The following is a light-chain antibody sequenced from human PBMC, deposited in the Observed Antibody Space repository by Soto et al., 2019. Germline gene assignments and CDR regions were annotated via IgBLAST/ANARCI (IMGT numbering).Light chain of an antibody. CDR2: WAS. CDR1: QSVLYNSNNKNY. J-gene: IGKJ1*01. CDR3: QQYYRTPWT. Sequence: DIAMTQSPDSLAVSLGERATINCKSSQSVLYNSNNKNYLAWYQQKPGQPPKLLIYWASTRESGVPDRLSGSGSGTDFTLTISSLQAEDVAVYYCQQYYRTPWTFGQGTKVEI. V-gene: IGKV4-1*01.